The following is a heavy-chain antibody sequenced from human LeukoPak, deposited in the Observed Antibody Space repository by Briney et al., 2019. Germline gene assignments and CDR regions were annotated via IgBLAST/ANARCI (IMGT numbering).Heavy chain of an antibody. V-gene: IGHV4-59*11. CDR2: IYYSGST. CDR1: GGSISSHY. CDR3: ARLRGSSSWYGWFDP. J-gene: IGHJ5*02. Sequence: SETLSLTCTVSGGSISSHYWSWIRQPPGKGLEWIGYIYYSGSTNYNPSLKSRVTISVDTSKNQFSLKLSSVTAADTAVYYCARLRGSSSWYGWFDPWGQGTLVTVSS. D-gene: IGHD6-13*01.